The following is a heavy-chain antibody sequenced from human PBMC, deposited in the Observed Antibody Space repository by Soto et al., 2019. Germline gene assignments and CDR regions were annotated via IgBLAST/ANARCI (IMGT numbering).Heavy chain of an antibody. CDR1: GDSVPSSSVT. D-gene: IGHD1-26*01. CDR2: TYYRSKWYN. Sequence: PSQTLSLTCAISGDSVPSSSVTWNWIRQSPSRGLEWLGRTYYRSKWYNDYAESVKSRITIHPDTSKNQFSLHLNSVTPEDTAVYYCVRLIGNSWLDFWGQGTLVTVSS. V-gene: IGHV6-1*01. J-gene: IGHJ5*01. CDR3: VRLIGNSWLDF.